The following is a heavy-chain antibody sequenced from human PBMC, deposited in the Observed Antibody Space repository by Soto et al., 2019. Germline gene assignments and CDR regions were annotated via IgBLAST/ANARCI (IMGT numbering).Heavy chain of an antibody. J-gene: IGHJ3*02. CDR1: GYTFTSYG. Sequence: ASVKVSCKASGYTFTSYGISWVRQAPGQRLEWMGWISAYNGNTNYAQKLQGRVTMTTDTSTSTAYMELRSLRSDDTAVYYCARGHYYDSSGVTDDAFDIWGQGTMVSVSS. CDR3: ARGHYYDSSGVTDDAFDI. CDR2: ISAYNGNT. D-gene: IGHD3-22*01. V-gene: IGHV1-18*01.